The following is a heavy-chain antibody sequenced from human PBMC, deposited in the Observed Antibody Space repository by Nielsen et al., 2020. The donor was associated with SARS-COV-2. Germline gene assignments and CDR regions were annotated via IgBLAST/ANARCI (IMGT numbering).Heavy chain of an antibody. Sequence: SETLSLTCAVSGGSISSNNWWSWVRQPPGKGLEWIGEIYHRGSTNYSPSLKTRVTISVDKSKNQFSLELRSVTAADTAVYYCARDCSCGLGSSPSYYFDYWGQGTLGTVSS. V-gene: IGHV4-4*02. J-gene: IGHJ4*02. CDR2: IYHRGST. CDR1: GGSISSNNW. CDR3: ARDCSCGLGSSPSYYFDY. D-gene: IGHD7-27*01.